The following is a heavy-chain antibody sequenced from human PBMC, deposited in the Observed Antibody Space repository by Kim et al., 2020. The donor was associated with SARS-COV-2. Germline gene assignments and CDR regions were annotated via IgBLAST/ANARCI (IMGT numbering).Heavy chain of an antibody. V-gene: IGHV3-66*01. CDR3: ARATAYCGGDCPRGDAFDI. CDR1: GFTVSSNY. Sequence: GGSLRLSCAASGFTVSSNYMSWVRQAPGKGLEWVSVIYSGGSTYYADSVKGRFTISRDNSKNTLYLQMNSLRAEDTAVYYCARATAYCGGDCPRGDAFDIWGQGTMVTVSS. J-gene: IGHJ3*02. CDR2: IYSGGST. D-gene: IGHD2-21*02.